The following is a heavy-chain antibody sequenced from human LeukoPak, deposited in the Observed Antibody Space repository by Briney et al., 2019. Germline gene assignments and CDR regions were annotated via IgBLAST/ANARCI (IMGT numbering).Heavy chain of an antibody. Sequence: AGTLRLSCAASGFTFRDFGWHWVRQAPGKGLEWVAFIRHGGSKDYYPDCVKGRFTISRDNSRTTLYLQMHSLRIEDTAVYYCVKGGSSSHNWFDPWGQGILVTVSS. J-gene: IGHJ5*02. D-gene: IGHD6-13*01. CDR1: GFTFRDFG. CDR3: VKGGSSSHNWFDP. V-gene: IGHV3-30*02. CDR2: IRHGGSKD.